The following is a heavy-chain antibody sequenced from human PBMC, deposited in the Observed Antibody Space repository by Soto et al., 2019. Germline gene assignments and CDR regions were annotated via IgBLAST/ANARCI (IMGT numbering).Heavy chain of an antibody. CDR1: GFTFSSYA. V-gene: IGHV3-23*01. CDR2: ISGSGGST. CDR3: AKGGGYSYSRLIDY. Sequence: PGGSLRLSCAASGFTFSSYAMSWVRQAPGKGLEWVSAISGSGGSTYYADSVKGRFTISRDNSKNTLYLQMNSLRAEDTAVYYCAKGGGYSYSRLIDYWGQGTLVTVSS. D-gene: IGHD3-22*01. J-gene: IGHJ4*02.